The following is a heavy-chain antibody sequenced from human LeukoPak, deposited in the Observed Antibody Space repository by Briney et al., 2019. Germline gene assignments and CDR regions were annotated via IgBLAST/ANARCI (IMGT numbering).Heavy chain of an antibody. CDR1: GGTFDNSP. V-gene: IGHV1-69*05. J-gene: IGHJ6*02. CDR2: YIPLFGTT. Sequence: GASVKVSCKASGGTFDNSPVNWIRQAPGQGLEWMEGYIPLFGTTIYTQQFQGRVAFTTDDSTGTADMDLAGLTSDDTAVYFCAKGGPRGFSGAGTRQAMDVWGQGTTVIVSS. CDR3: AKGGPRGFSGAGTRQAMDV. D-gene: IGHD3-10*01.